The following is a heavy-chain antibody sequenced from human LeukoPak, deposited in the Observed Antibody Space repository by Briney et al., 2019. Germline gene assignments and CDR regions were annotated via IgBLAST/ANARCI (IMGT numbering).Heavy chain of an antibody. V-gene: IGHV4-61*02. Sequence: SETPSLTCTVSGGSISSGSYYWSWIRQPAGKGLEWIGRIYTSGSTNYNPSLKSRVTISVDTSKNQFSLKLSSVTAADTAVYYCARGVGYWGQGTLVTVSS. J-gene: IGHJ4*02. CDR2: IYTSGST. CDR1: GGSISSGSYY. CDR3: ARGVGY.